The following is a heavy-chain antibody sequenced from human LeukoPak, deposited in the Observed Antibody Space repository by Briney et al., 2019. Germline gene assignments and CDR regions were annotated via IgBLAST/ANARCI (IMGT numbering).Heavy chain of an antibody. Sequence: GGSLRLSCAAFGFTFSNAWMNWVRQAPGKGLEWVGRIKSKTDGGTTDYAAPVKGRLTISRDDSKNTLYLQMNSLKTEDTAVYYCTTESLGIAAAGTFDYWGQGTLVTVSS. V-gene: IGHV3-15*07. CDR3: TTESLGIAAAGTFDY. CDR2: IKSKTDGGTT. D-gene: IGHD6-13*01. J-gene: IGHJ4*02. CDR1: GFTFSNAW.